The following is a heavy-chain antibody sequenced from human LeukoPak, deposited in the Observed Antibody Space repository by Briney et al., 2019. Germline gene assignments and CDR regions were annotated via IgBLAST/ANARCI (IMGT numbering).Heavy chain of an antibody. CDR3: ARHSTIVGATTRAPFDY. CDR2: IIPIFGTA. Sequence: SVKVSCKASGGTFSSYAISWVRQAPGQGLEWMGGIIPIFGTANYAQKFQGRVTITADESTSTAYMELSSLRSEDTAVYYCARHSTIVGATTRAPFDYWGQGTLVTVSS. J-gene: IGHJ4*02. V-gene: IGHV1-69*13. CDR1: GGTFSSYA. D-gene: IGHD1-26*01.